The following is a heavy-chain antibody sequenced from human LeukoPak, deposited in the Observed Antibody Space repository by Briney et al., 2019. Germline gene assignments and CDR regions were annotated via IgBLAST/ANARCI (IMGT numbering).Heavy chain of an antibody. V-gene: IGHV3-7*03. CDR1: GFTFSSYW. CDR2: IKQDGSEK. J-gene: IGHJ5*02. Sequence: GGSLRLSCAASGFTFSSYWMSWVRQAPGKGLEWVANIKQDGSEKYYVDSVKGRFTISRDNAKNSLYLQMNSLRAEDTAVYYCAREKFYCSGGSCYLNWFDLWGQGTLVTVSS. CDR3: AREKFYCSGGSCYLNWFDL. D-gene: IGHD2-15*01.